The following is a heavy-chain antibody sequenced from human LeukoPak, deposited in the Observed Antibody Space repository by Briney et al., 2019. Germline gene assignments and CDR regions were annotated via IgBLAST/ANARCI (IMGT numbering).Heavy chain of an antibody. V-gene: IGHV3-21*01. CDR2: ISSSRSYI. CDR3: ARDASSGYSYGMNSDAFDI. J-gene: IGHJ3*02. CDR1: GFTFSSYS. D-gene: IGHD5-18*01. Sequence: PGGSQRLSCAASGFTFSSYSMNWVRQAPGKGLEWVSSISSSRSYIYYADSVKGRFTISRDNAKNSLYLQMNSLRAEDTAVYYCARDASSGYSYGMNSDAFDIWGQGTMVTVSS.